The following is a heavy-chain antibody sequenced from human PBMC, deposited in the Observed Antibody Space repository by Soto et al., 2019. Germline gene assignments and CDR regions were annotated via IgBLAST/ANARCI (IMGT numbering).Heavy chain of an antibody. CDR1: GGTFSSYI. CDR3: AKAPITGYATPSYYGMDV. J-gene: IGHJ6*02. Sequence: QVQLVQSGAEVKKPGSSVRVSCKASGGTFSSYIITWVRQAPGQGLEWMGRIIPVLDVTYDKEKFPGRVTITADKSTTTAYMELSSLRSDDTAVYYCAKAPITGYATPSYYGMDVWGQGTTVTVSS. D-gene: IGHD2-15*01. CDR2: IIPVLDVT. V-gene: IGHV1-69*02.